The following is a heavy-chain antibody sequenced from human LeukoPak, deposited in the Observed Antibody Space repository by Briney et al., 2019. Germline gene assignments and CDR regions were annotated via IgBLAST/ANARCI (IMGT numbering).Heavy chain of an antibody. CDR2: ISGSGGST. CDR1: GFTFSTYA. D-gene: IGHD7-27*01. Sequence: PGVSPRLSCAASGFTFSTYAMSWVRQAPGKGLEWVSAISGSGGSTYYADSVKGRFTISRDNSKNTLYLQINSLRAEDTAIYYCAKDRRNWGSRVDYWGQGTLVTVSS. J-gene: IGHJ4*02. V-gene: IGHV3-23*01. CDR3: AKDRRNWGSRVDY.